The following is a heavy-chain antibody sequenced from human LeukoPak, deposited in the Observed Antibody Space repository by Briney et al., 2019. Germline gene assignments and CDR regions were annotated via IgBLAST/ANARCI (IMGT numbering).Heavy chain of an antibody. CDR1: GFSVRTTY. Sequence: GGSLRLSCAASGFSVRTTYMSWVRQAPGKGLEWVSVLYTGGGTDHADSVKGRFTISRDNSKNTLYLQMNSLKAEDTAVYYCAKELEVRGVIYAFDIWGQGTMVTVSS. CDR3: AKELEVRGVIYAFDI. V-gene: IGHV3-53*05. J-gene: IGHJ3*02. D-gene: IGHD3-10*01. CDR2: LYTGGGT.